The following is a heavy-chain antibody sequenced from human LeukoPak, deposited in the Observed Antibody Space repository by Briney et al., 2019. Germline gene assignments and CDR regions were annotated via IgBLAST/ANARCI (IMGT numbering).Heavy chain of an antibody. CDR3: VKGPIAATDYYFDY. CDR1: GFTFRTYG. Sequence: GRSLRLSCEASGFTFRTYGMHWVRQAPGKGLEWVALVWYDGDHKYYADSVKGRFTISRDNSKNTLSLQMSSLRVEDTAVYYCVKGPIAATDYYFDYWGRGTLVTVSS. J-gene: IGHJ4*02. CDR2: VWYDGDHK. V-gene: IGHV3-33*06. D-gene: IGHD6-13*01.